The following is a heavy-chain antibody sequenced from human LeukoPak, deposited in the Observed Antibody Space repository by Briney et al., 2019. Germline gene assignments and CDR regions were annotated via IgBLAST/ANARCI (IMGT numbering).Heavy chain of an antibody. V-gene: IGHV3-30*02. CDR3: AREDSGPYDDAFDI. J-gene: IGHJ3*02. Sequence: GGSLRLSCAASGFTFSSYGMHWVRQAPGKGLEWVAFIRYDGSNKYYADSVKGRFTISRDNSKNTLYLQMNSLRAEDTAVYYCAREDSGPYDDAFDIWGQGTMVTVSS. CDR1: GFTFSSYG. D-gene: IGHD3-10*01. CDR2: IRYDGSNK.